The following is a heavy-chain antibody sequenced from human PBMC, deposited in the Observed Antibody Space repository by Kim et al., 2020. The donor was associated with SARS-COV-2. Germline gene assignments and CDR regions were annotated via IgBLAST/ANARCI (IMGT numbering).Heavy chain of an antibody. CDR2: IYSGGSI. D-gene: IGHD3-22*01. J-gene: IGHJ4*02. V-gene: IGHV3-66*02. CDR3: AGPKYDGSRYYYRYYFDH. Sequence: GGSLRLSCAASGFSVSSDYMSWVRQAPGKGLEWVSVIYSGGSIYYADSVRGRFTISRDISQNTLYLQMNSLRADDTAVYYCAGPKYDGSRYYYRYYFDHWGQGTLVTVSS. CDR1: GFSVSSDY.